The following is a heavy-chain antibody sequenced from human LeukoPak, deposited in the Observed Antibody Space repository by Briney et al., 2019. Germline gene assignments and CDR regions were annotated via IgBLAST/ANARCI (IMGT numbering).Heavy chain of an antibody. CDR1: GFTFSSYA. Sequence: GGSLRLSCAASGFTFSSYAMSWVRQAPGKGLGWVSAISGSGGSTYYADSVKGRFTISRDNSKNTLYLQMNSLRAEDTAVYYCAIPPRGILVAVPRFDYWGQGTLVTVSS. J-gene: IGHJ4*02. CDR2: ISGSGGST. D-gene: IGHD2-15*01. CDR3: AIPPRGILVAVPRFDY. V-gene: IGHV3-23*01.